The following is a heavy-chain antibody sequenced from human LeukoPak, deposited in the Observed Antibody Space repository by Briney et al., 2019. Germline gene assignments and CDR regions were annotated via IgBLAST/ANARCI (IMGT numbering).Heavy chain of an antibody. Sequence: PGGSLRLSCAASGFTFTNNFMSWVRQAPGKGLEWVSFISTSSSYIYYADSVKGRFTISRDNAKNSLYLQMNSLRAEDTAVYYCARDLRPYSGYDNLAFDIWGQGTRVTVSS. D-gene: IGHD5-12*01. CDR3: ARDLRPYSGYDNLAFDI. CDR2: ISTSSSYI. J-gene: IGHJ3*02. V-gene: IGHV3-21*01. CDR1: GFTFTNNF.